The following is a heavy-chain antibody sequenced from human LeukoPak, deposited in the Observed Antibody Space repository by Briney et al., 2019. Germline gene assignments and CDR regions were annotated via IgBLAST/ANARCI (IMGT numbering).Heavy chain of an antibody. CDR1: GGSISSSSYY. CDR2: IYYSGST. D-gene: IGHD2-2*01. Sequence: SETLSLTCTVSGGSISSSSYYWGWIRQPPGKGLEWIGSIYYSGSTYYNPSLKSRVTISVDTSKNQFSLKLSSVTAADTAVDYCASLGGLYCSSTSCHDDYWGQGTLVTVSS. V-gene: IGHV4-39*07. CDR3: ASLGGLYCSSTSCHDDY. J-gene: IGHJ4*02.